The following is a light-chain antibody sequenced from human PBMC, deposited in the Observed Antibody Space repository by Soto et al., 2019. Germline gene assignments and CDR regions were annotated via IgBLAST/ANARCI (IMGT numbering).Light chain of an antibody. Sequence: QSVLTQPPSVSAAPGQKVTISCSGSSANIGSNYVSWYQHLPGTAPKLVIYDSDRRPSEIPDRFSGSKSGTSATLDITGLQTWDEADYYCGAWDGSLSVVLFGGGTKLTVL. CDR3: GAWDGSLSVVL. J-gene: IGLJ2*01. CDR2: DSD. V-gene: IGLV1-51*01. CDR1: SANIGSNY.